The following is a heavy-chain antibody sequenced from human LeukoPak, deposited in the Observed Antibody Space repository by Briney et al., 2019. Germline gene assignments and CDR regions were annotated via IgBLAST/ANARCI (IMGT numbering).Heavy chain of an antibody. CDR1: GFTFSDHY. J-gene: IGHJ4*02. CDR3: TRAGYSYGFFFDY. D-gene: IGHD5-18*01. CDR2: TRNKVNSYTT. Sequence: PGGSLRLSCAASGFTFSDHYIDWVRQAPGKGLEWVARTRNKVNSYTTAYAASVTGRFTVSRDDSSNSVYLQMNSLKIEDTAVYYCTRAGYSYGFFFDYWGQGTLVTVSS. V-gene: IGHV3-72*01.